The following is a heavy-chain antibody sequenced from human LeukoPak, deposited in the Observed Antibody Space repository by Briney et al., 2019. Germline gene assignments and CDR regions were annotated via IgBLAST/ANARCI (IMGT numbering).Heavy chain of an antibody. CDR3: ARDHPHIVATQYYFDY. D-gene: IGHD5-12*01. CDR1: GYTFTGYY. CDR2: INPNSGGT. J-gene: IGHJ4*02. Sequence: ASVKVSCTASGYTFTGYYMHWVRQAPGQGLEWMGWINPNSGGTNYAQKFQGRVTMTRDTSISTAYMELSRLRSDDTAVYYCARDHPHIVATQYYFDYWGQGTLVTVSS. V-gene: IGHV1-2*02.